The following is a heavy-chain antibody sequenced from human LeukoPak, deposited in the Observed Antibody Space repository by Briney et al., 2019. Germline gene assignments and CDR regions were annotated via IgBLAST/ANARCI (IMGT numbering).Heavy chain of an antibody. Sequence: SEPLSLTCTVSGGSISSYYWSWIRQPPGKGLEWIGYIYYSGSTNYNPSLKSRVTISVDTSKNQFSLKLNSVTAADTAVYYCARLINSSSSPAFDYWGQGTLVTVSS. V-gene: IGHV4-59*01. CDR2: IYYSGST. CDR3: ARLINSSSSPAFDY. CDR1: GGSISSYY. D-gene: IGHD6-6*01. J-gene: IGHJ4*02.